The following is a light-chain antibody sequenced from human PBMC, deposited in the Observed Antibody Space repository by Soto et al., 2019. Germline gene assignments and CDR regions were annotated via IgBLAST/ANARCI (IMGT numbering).Light chain of an antibody. CDR1: QSIITN. J-gene: IGKJ5*01. V-gene: IGKV3-15*01. CDR2: AAS. Sequence: EIVMTHSPATLAVSPGKRSTLSGRASQSIITNLAGYQQHPGQTPRFLFYAASTRSGDIPARFSGSGSGTEFTLTISSLQSEDLAVYYCQQYSNWPLTFGPGTRLEIK. CDR3: QQYSNWPLT.